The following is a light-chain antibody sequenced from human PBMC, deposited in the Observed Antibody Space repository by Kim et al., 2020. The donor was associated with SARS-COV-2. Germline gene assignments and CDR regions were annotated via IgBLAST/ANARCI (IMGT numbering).Light chain of an antibody. V-gene: IGKV2-30*02. CDR2: KVS. CDR3: MQGTHWPWT. CDR1: QSLVHSDGNTF. J-gene: IGKJ1*01. Sequence: DVVMTQSPLSLPVPLGQPASISCRSSQSLVHSDGNTFLNWFHQRPGQSPRRLIYKVSNRDSGVPDKISGSGSGTDFTLKISRVEAEDVGIYYCMQGTHWPWTFGPEAKVDI.